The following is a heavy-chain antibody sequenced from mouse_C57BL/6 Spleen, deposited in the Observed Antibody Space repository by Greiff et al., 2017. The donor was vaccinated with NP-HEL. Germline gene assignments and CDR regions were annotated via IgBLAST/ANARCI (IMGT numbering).Heavy chain of an antibody. Sequence: DVQLQESGPGMVKPSQSLSLTCTVTGYSITSGYDWHWIRHFPGNKLEWMGYISYSGSTNYNPSLKSRISITHDTSKNHFFLKLNSVTTEDTATYYCARSLGDYAMDYWGQGTSVTVSS. CDR2: ISYSGST. CDR1: GYSITSGYD. CDR3: ARSLGDYAMDY. D-gene: IGHD3-3*01. J-gene: IGHJ4*01. V-gene: IGHV3-1*01.